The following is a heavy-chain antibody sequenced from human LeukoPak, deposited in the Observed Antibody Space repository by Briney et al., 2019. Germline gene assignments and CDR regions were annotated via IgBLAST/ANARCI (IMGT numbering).Heavy chain of an antibody. Sequence: ASVKVSCKVSGYTLTELSMHWVRQAPGKGLEWMGGFDPEDGETIYAQKFQGRVTMTEDTSTDTAYMELSSLRSEDTAVYYCASEAYYYDSSGYYKYWGQGTLVTVSS. J-gene: IGHJ4*02. V-gene: IGHV1-24*01. CDR1: GYTLTELS. CDR3: ASEAYYYDSSGYYKY. CDR2: FDPEDGET. D-gene: IGHD3-22*01.